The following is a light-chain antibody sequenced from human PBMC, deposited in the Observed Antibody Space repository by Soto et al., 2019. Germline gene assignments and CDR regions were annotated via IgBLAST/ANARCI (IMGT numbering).Light chain of an antibody. Sequence: MTQSPATLSVSPGGSATLTCRASQSINRDLALYVQTPGQAPRLLVYGASTWHTGVPPSFTGSGSRAEFTLTISLLHYEYFAVYYYQQYNNWPTCGQGTRLEIK. CDR3: QQYNNWPT. V-gene: IGKV3D-15*01. CDR1: QSINRD. CDR2: GAS. J-gene: IGKJ5*01.